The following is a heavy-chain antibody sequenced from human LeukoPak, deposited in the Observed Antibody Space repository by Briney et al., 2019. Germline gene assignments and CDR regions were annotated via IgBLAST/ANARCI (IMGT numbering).Heavy chain of an antibody. CDR3: TREAYGDLYFDC. J-gene: IGHJ4*02. CDR2: ISYDGSIR. CDR1: GFTFSRYS. D-gene: IGHD4-17*01. Sequence: GSLRLSCVASGFTFSRYSLHWVCQAPGKGLEWVAIISYDGSIRYYADSVRGRFTISRDNSKNMLYLQMDSLRAEDTAVYYCTREAYGDLYFDCWGQGTLVTVSS. V-gene: IGHV3-30-3*01.